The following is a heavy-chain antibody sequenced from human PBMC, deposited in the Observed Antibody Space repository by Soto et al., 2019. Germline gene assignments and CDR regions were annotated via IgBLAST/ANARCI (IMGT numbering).Heavy chain of an antibody. J-gene: IGHJ6*02. D-gene: IGHD3-22*01. CDR3: ARGTTGRYYDSSGYPGDYYYYGMDV. CDR2: IRTYNSNT. V-gene: IGHV1-18*01. CDR1: HYSFARYG. Sequence: ASVKFYCKASHYSFARYGISLVRQAPGQGLDWMGWIRTYNSNTKYAQKFQGRVTMTTDTPTSTAYMNLRSLTSDDTAVYYCARGTTGRYYDSSGYPGDYYYYGMDVLGPGNPGHRLL.